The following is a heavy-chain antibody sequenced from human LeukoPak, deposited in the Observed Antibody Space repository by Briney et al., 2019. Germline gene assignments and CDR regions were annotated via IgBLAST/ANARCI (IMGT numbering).Heavy chain of an antibody. V-gene: IGHV4-59*08. D-gene: IGHD3-22*01. Sequence: SQTLSLTCTVSGGSISSYYWSWIRQPPGKGLEWIGYIFHGGSTNYNPSLKSRVTISVDTSKNQFSLKLSSVTAADTAVYYCARGPYFDSSGYRVDWGQGTLVTVSS. J-gene: IGHJ4*02. CDR1: GGSISSYY. CDR2: IFHGGST. CDR3: ARGPYFDSSGYRVD.